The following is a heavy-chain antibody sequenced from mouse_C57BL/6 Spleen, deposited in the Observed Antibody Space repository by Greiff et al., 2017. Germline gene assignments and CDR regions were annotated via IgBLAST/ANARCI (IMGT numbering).Heavy chain of an antibody. J-gene: IGHJ4*01. CDR2: IDPSDSYT. D-gene: IGHD2-5*01. CDR1: GYTFTSYW. CDR3: ASSPYYSNRGYYAMDY. Sequence: QVQLQQPGAELVMPGASVKLSCKASGYTFTSYWMHWVKQRPGQGLEWIGEIDPSDSYTNYNQKFKGKSTLTVDKSSSTAYMQLISLTSEDSAVYYCASSPYYSNRGYYAMDYWSQGTSGTVSS. V-gene: IGHV1-69*01.